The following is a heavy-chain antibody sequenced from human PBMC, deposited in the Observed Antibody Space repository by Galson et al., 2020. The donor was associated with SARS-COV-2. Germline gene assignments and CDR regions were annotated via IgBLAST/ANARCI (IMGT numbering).Heavy chain of an antibody. CDR3: ARDSSGGSCSSCYNYYYGMDV. CDR1: GGSISSGDYY. CDR2: IYYSGST. D-gene: IGHD6-13*01. V-gene: IGHV4-30-4*01. Sequence: SETLSLTCTVSGGSISSGDYYWRWIRQPPGKGLEWIGYIYYSGSTYYNPSLKSRVTISVDTSKNQFSLKLSSVTAADTAVYYCARDSSGGSCSSCYNYYYGMDVWGQGTTVTVSS. J-gene: IGHJ6*02.